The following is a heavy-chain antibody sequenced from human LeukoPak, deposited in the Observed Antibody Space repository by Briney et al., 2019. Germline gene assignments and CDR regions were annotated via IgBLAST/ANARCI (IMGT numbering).Heavy chain of an antibody. CDR1: GGSISSGSHY. Sequence: PSETLSLTCTVSGGSISSGSHYWTWIRQPAGKGLEWIGRIYTSGSTNYNPSLKSRVTISVDTSKNQFSLKLSSVTAADTAVYYCARGTQVGATIHDAFDIWGQGTMVTVSS. J-gene: IGHJ3*02. D-gene: IGHD1-26*01. V-gene: IGHV4-61*02. CDR3: ARGTQVGATIHDAFDI. CDR2: IYTSGST.